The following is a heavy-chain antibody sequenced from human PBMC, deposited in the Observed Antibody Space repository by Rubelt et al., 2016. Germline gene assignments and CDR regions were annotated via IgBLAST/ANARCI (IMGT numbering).Heavy chain of an antibody. CDR2: INQDGSEQ. D-gene: IGHD3-10*01. CDR3: ARGDVNWGSGL. J-gene: IGHJ4*02. Sequence: EVQLVESGGGLIQPGGSLRLSCAASGFSVSTHYMSWVRQAPGKGLEWVANINQDGSEQYYVASVAGRFTISRDNAKNSLDLQVNSLGAEETAVYYCARGDVNWGSGLWGQGTLVTVSS. V-gene: IGHV3-7*01. CDR1: GFSVSTHY.